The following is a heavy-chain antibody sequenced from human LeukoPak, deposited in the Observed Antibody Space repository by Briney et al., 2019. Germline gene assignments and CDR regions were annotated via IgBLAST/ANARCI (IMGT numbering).Heavy chain of an antibody. Sequence: GRSLRLSCAASGFTLSSYAMHWVRQAPGKGREWVAVISYDGSNKYYADSVKGRFTISRDNSNNSLYLQMNRLRGVGTAVYYCSRPMVRGVIIVYGAFDIWGQGTMVIVSS. D-gene: IGHD3-10*01. CDR3: SRPMVRGVIIVYGAFDI. CDR1: GFTLSSYA. V-gene: IGHV3-30*04. CDR2: ISYDGSNK. J-gene: IGHJ3*02.